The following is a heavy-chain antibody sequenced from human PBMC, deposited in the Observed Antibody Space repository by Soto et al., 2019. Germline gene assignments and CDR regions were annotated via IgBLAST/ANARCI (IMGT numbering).Heavy chain of an antibody. CDR2: ISSSGSTI. CDR1: GFTFSDYY. J-gene: IGHJ6*02. CDR3: AREGVVVVAPNQYYYYGMDV. D-gene: IGHD2-15*01. V-gene: IGHV3-11*01. Sequence: GGSLRLSCAASGFTFSDYYMSWIRQAPGKGLEWVSYISSSGSTIYYADSVKGRFTISRDNAKNSLYLQMNSLRAEDTAVSYSAREGVVVVAPNQYYYYGMDVWGPGTTVTVSS.